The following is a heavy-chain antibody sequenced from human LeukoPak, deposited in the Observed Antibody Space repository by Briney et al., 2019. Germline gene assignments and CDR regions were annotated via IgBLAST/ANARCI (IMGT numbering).Heavy chain of an antibody. CDR3: ARGDSGSYYFDY. V-gene: IGHV3-21*01. D-gene: IGHD1-26*01. CDR2: ISSSSSYI. J-gene: IGHJ4*02. Sequence: GGSLRLSCAASGFTFSSYSMNWVRQAPGKGLEWVSSISSSSSYIYYADSVKGRFTISRDNAKNSLYLQMNSLRAEDTAVYYCARGDSGSYYFDYWGQGTLVTVSS. CDR1: GFTFSSYS.